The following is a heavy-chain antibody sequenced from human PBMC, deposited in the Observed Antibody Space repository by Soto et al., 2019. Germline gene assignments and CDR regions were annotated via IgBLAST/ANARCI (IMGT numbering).Heavy chain of an antibody. D-gene: IGHD3-22*01. J-gene: IGHJ6*02. CDR1: GFTFTSSA. V-gene: IGHV1-58*01. Sequence: SVKVSCKASGFTFTSSAVQWVRQARGQRLEWIGWIVVGSGNTNYAQKFQERVTITRGMSTSTAYMELSSLRSEDTAVYYCAADSSGSPLYYYGMDVWGQGTTVTVSS. CDR2: IVVGSGNT. CDR3: AADSSGSPLYYYGMDV.